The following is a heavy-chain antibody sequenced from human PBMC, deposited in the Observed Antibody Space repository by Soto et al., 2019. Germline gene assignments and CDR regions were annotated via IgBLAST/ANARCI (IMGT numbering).Heavy chain of an antibody. CDR2: IIPIFGTA. V-gene: IGHV1-69*06. CDR3: ASYSYGPYYYYYYGMDV. CDR1: GGTFSSYA. Sequence: GASVKVSCKASGGTFSSYAISWVRQAPGQGLEWMGGIIPIFGTASYAQKFQGRVTITADKSTSTAYMELSSLRSEDTAVYYCASYSYGPYYYYYYGMDVSGQGTTVTV. D-gene: IGHD5-18*01. J-gene: IGHJ6*02.